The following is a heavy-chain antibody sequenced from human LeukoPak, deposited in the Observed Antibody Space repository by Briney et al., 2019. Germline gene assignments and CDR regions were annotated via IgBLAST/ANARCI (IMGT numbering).Heavy chain of an antibody. CDR1: GFTFSSYG. D-gene: IGHD2-15*01. V-gene: IGHV3-33*01. Sequence: GRSLRLSCAASGFTFSSYGMHWVRQAPGKGLEWVAVIWYDGSNKYYADSVKGRFTISRDNSKNTLYLQMNSLRAEDTAVYYCAREEYCSGGSCYGNYFDYWGQGTLVTVSS. J-gene: IGHJ4*02. CDR3: AREEYCSGGSCYGNYFDY. CDR2: IWYDGSNK.